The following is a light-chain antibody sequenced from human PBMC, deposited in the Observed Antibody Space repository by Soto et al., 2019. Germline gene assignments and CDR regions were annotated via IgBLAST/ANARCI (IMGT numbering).Light chain of an antibody. CDR2: AAS. J-gene: IGKJ5*01. CDR1: QSVGSN. CDR3: QQYNNWS. Sequence: VMTQSPATLSVSPGERATLSCRASQSVGSNLAWYQQKPGQAPRLLIYAASTRATGVPARFSGSGSGTEFTLTISSLQSEDFAVYYCQQYNNWSFGQGTRLEIK. V-gene: IGKV3-15*01.